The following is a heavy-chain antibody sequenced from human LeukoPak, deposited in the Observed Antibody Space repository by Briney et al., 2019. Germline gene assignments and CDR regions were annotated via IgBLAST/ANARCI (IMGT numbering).Heavy chain of an antibody. V-gene: IGHV4-31*03. J-gene: IGHJ3*02. Sequence: SQTLSLTCTVSGGSISSGGYYWSWIRQHPGKGLEWIGYIYYSGSTYYNPSLKSRVTISVDTSKNQFSLKLSSVTAADTAVYYCARWFTRDYYDSSGHLSPQISDAFDIWGQGTMVTVSS. D-gene: IGHD3-22*01. CDR2: IYYSGST. CDR1: GGSISSGGYY. CDR3: ARWFTRDYYDSSGHLSPQISDAFDI.